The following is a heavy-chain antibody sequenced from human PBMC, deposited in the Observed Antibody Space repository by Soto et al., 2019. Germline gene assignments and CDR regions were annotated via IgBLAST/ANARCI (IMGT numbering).Heavy chain of an antibody. D-gene: IGHD3-9*01. CDR1: VFSGTSNY. J-gene: IGHJ4*02. CDR3: ARVTTFYDILTSSYALNYFDY. CDR2: IYAGGNT. Sequence: HPRGSLRLSCSASVFSGTSNYMTWFRQAPGKGLECVSVIYAGGNTYYPDSVKGRFTISSDNSKNTLFLQMNNLRAEDTAVYYCARVTTFYDILTSSYALNYFDYWGQGTRVTVSS. V-gene: IGHV3-53*01.